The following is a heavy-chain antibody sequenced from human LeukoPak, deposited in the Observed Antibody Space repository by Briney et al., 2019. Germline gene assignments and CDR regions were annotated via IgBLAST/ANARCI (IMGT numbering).Heavy chain of an antibody. Sequence: GASVKVSCKASGYTFTGYYMHWVRQAPGQGLEWTGWINPNSGGTNYAQKFQGRVTMTRDTSISTAYMELSRLRSDDTAVYYCARAWGITRSRFNSWFDPWGQGTLVTVSS. J-gene: IGHJ5*02. CDR2: INPNSGGT. CDR3: ARAWGITRSRFNSWFDP. D-gene: IGHD3-16*01. CDR1: GYTFTGYY. V-gene: IGHV1-2*02.